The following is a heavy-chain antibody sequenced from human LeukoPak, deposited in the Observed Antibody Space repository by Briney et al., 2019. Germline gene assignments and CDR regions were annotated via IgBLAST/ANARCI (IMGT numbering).Heavy chain of an antibody. J-gene: IGHJ4*02. CDR1: GFTFSSYG. V-gene: IGHV3-21*01. CDR2: ISSSSSYI. CDR3: ARGHSYGYPD. Sequence: PGRSLRLSCAASGFTFSSYGMHWVRQAPGKGLEWVSSISSSSSYIYYADSVKGRFTISRDNAKNSLYLQMNSLRAEDTAVYYCARGHSYGYPDWGQGTLVTVSS. D-gene: IGHD5-18*01.